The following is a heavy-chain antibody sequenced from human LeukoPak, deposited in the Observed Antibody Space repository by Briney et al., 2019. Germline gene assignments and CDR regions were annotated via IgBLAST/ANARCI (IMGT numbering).Heavy chain of an antibody. Sequence: GASVKVSCKASGYTFTSYGISWVRQAPGQGLEWMGWISAYNGNTNYAQKLQGRVTMTTDTSTSTAYMELRSLRSDDTAVYYCARSRAMATISDAFDIWGQGTMVIVSS. J-gene: IGHJ3*02. V-gene: IGHV1-18*01. CDR2: ISAYNGNT. CDR3: ARSRAMATISDAFDI. D-gene: IGHD5-24*01. CDR1: GYTFTSYG.